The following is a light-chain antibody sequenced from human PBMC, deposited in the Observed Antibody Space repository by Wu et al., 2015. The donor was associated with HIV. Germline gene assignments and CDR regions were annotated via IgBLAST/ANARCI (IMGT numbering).Light chain of an antibody. J-gene: IGKJ1*01. Sequence: DIQMTQSPSTLSASVGDRVSITCRASQSISNWLAWYQQKPGKAPNLLIYKASNLQSRVPSRFSGSGSGTEFTLTISSLQPDDFVTYYCQQYSSYPWTFGQGTKVGIK. CDR1: QSISNW. CDR2: KAS. CDR3: QQYSSYPWT. V-gene: IGKV1-5*03.